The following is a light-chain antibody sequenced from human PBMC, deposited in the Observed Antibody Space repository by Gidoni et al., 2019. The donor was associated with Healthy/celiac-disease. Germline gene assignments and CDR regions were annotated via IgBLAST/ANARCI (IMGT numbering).Light chain of an antibody. CDR2: GNS. V-gene: IGLV1-40*01. CDR1: SSNIGAGYD. Sequence: QSVLTQPPSVSGAPGPRVTSSCTGSSSNIGAGYDVHWYQQLPGTAPKLLIYGNSNRPSGVPDRFSGSKSGTSASLAITGLQAEDEADYYCQSYDSSLPYVFGTGTKVTVL. J-gene: IGLJ1*01. CDR3: QSYDSSLPYV.